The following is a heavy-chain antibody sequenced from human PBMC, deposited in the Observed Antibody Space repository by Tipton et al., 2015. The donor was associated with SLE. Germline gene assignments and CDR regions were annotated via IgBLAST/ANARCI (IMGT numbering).Heavy chain of an antibody. D-gene: IGHD3-16*01. CDR1: GGSISSSSYY. J-gene: IGHJ5*02. V-gene: IGHV4-61*05. Sequence: TLSLTCTVSGGSISSSSYYWGWIRQPPGKGLEWIGYIYYSGSTNYNPSLKSRVTISVDTSKNQFSLKLSSVTAADTAVYYCARLMINRGNWFDPWGQGPLVTVSS. CDR2: IYYSGST. CDR3: ARLMINRGNWFDP.